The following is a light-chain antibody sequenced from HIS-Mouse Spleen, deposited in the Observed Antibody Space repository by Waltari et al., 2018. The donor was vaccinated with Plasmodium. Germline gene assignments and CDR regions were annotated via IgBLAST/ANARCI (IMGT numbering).Light chain of an antibody. CDR1: ALPKKY. CDR3: YSTDSSGNHRV. CDR2: EDS. J-gene: IGLJ3*02. Sequence: SYELTQPPSVSVSPGQTARITCSGDALPKKYAYWDQQKSGQAPVLVIYEDSKRPSGIPERFSGSSSGTMATLTIRWAHVEDEADYYCYSTDSSGNHRVFGGGTKLTVL. V-gene: IGLV3-10*01.